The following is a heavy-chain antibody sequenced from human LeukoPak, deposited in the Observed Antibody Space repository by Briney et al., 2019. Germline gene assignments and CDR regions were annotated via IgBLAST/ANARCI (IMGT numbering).Heavy chain of an antibody. CDR3: ARDLSNFGSYFDY. D-gene: IGHD1-26*01. Sequence: GASVKVSCKASGYTFTGYYMHWVRQAPGQGLEWMGWINPNSGGTNYAQKFQGRVTMTRDTSISTAYMELSRLRSDDTAVYYCARDLSNFGSYFDYWGQGTLVTVSS. V-gene: IGHV1-2*02. CDR1: GYTFTGYY. CDR2: INPNSGGT. J-gene: IGHJ4*02.